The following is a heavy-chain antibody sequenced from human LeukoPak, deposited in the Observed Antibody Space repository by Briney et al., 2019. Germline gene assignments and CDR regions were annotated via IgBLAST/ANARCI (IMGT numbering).Heavy chain of an antibody. CDR2: IIPIFGTA. V-gene: IGHV1-69*05. J-gene: IGHJ4*02. CDR1: GGTFSSYA. CDR3: ARADRSGWYGGFDY. Sequence: GASVKVSCKASGGTFSSYAISWVRQAPGKGLEWMGRIIPIFGTANYAQKFQGRVTLTTDESTSTAYLEMSSLRSEDTAVYYCARADRSGWYGGFDYWGQGTLVTVSS. D-gene: IGHD6-19*01.